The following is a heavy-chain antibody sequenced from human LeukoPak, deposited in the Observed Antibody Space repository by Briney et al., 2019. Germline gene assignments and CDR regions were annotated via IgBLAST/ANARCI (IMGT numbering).Heavy chain of an antibody. CDR3: AVEGSGSYEFDY. CDR2: IYYSGST. CDR1: GGSISSYY. V-gene: IGHV4-59*01. D-gene: IGHD3-10*01. Sequence: SETLSLTCTVSGGSISSYYWSWIRQPPGKGLEWIGYIYYSGSTNYNPSLKSRVTISVDTSKNQFSLKLSSVTAADTAVYYCAVEGSGSYEFDYWGQGTLVTVSS. J-gene: IGHJ4*02.